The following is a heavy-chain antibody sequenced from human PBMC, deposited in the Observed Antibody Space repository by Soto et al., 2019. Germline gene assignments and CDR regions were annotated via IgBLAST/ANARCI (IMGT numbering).Heavy chain of an antibody. J-gene: IGHJ4*02. V-gene: IGHV3-21*01. Sequence: PGGSLRLSCAPSVFTFIRYSMNWVRQAPGKGLEWVSSISSTTNYIYYADSMKGRFTVSRDNAKNSVYLDMNSLSAEDTAVYYCARESEDLTSNFDYWGQGTLVTVSS. CDR3: ARESEDLTSNFDY. CDR2: ISSTTNYI. CDR1: VFTFIRYS.